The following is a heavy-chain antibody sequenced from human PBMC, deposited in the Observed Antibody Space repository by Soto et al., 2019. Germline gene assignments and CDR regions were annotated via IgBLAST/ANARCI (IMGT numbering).Heavy chain of an antibody. Sequence: SETLSLTCTVSGGSISSYYWSWIRQPPGKGLEWIGYIYYSGSTNYNPSLKSRVTISVDTSKNQFSLKLSSVTAADTAVYYCARHRSSGWSLWFDPWGQGTLVTVSS. J-gene: IGHJ5*02. D-gene: IGHD6-19*01. CDR1: GGSISSYY. V-gene: IGHV4-59*08. CDR3: ARHRSSGWSLWFDP. CDR2: IYYSGST.